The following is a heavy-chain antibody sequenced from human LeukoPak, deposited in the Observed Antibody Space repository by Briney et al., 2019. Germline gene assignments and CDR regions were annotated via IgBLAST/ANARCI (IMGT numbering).Heavy chain of an antibody. J-gene: IGHJ4*02. CDR2: IYYSGST. D-gene: IGHD6-25*01. Sequence: PSETLSLTCTVSGGSISSGDYYWSWIRQPPGKGLEWIGYIYYSGSTYYDPSLKSRVTMSVDTSKNQFSLKLSSVTAADTAVFYCARDRSGIAADWGQGILVTVSS. CDR1: GGSISSGDYY. CDR3: ARDRSGIAAD. V-gene: IGHV4-30-4*01.